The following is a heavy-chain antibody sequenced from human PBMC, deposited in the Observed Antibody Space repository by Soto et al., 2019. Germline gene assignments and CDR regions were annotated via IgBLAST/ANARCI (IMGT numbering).Heavy chain of an antibody. J-gene: IGHJ6*02. D-gene: IGHD3-22*01. CDR3: ARHKRRNDSSGYYHKVYYYYGMDV. V-gene: IGHV5-51*01. CDR2: IYPGDSDT. Sequence: SGESLKISCKGSGYSFTSYWIGWVRQMPGKGLEWMGIIYPGDSDTRYSPSFQGQVTISADKSISTAYLQWSSLKASDTAMYYCARHKRRNDSSGYYHKVYYYYGMDVWGQGTTVTVSS. CDR1: GYSFTSYW.